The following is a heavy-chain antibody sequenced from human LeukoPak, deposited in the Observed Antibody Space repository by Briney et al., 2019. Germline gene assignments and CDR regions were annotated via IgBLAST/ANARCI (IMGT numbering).Heavy chain of an antibody. D-gene: IGHD3-10*01. Sequence: GASVKVSCKASGYTFISYGISWVRQAPGQGLEWMGWISAYNGNTNYAQKLQGRVTMTTDTSTSTAYMELRSLRSDDTAVYYCARDREGTARWSPVLLWFGEPPHSDWFDPWGQGTLVTVSS. J-gene: IGHJ5*02. CDR3: ARDREGTARWSPVLLWFGEPPHSDWFDP. CDR1: GYTFISYG. CDR2: ISAYNGNT. V-gene: IGHV1-18*01.